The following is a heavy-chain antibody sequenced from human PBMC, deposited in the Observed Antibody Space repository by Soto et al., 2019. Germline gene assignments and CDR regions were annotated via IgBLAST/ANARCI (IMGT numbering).Heavy chain of an antibody. CDR1: GGSISSGDFY. Sequence: QVQLQESGPGLVKPSQTLSLTCTVSGGSISSGDFYWSWIRQPPGKGLEGIGYIYYSGSTYYNPSLKSRVTISEDTSKNQFSLKLSSVTAADTAVYYCARYGDSDAFDIWGQGTMVTVSS. D-gene: IGHD4-17*01. CDR3: ARYGDSDAFDI. J-gene: IGHJ3*02. V-gene: IGHV4-30-4*01. CDR2: IYYSGST.